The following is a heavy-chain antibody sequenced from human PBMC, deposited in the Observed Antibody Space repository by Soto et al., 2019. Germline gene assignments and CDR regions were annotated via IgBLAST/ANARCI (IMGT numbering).Heavy chain of an antibody. CDR1: GFIFSSYT. CDR2: ISASSTYI. Sequence: EVQLVESGGGLVKPGGSLRLSCAASGFIFSSYTMNWVRQAPGKGLEWVSSISASSTYIYNADSLKGRFTISRDNAYNSLYLQMNSLRAEDTAVYYGARGWLRGPWMYWGQGTLVTVSS. D-gene: IGHD5-12*01. J-gene: IGHJ4*02. CDR3: ARGWLRGPWMY. V-gene: IGHV3-21*01.